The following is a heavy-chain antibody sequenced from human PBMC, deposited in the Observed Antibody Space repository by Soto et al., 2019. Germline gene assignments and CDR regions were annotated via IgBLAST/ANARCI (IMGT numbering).Heavy chain of an antibody. CDR2: IYWDDDK. CDR3: AHSYSSGWYYGPFDY. Sequence: QITLKESGPTLVKPTQTLTLTCTFSGFSLSTSGVGVGWIRQPPGKALEWLALIYWDDDKRYSPSLKSRLTSTKDTSKNQVVLTMTTMDPVDTATYYCAHSYSSGWYYGPFDYWGQGTLVTVSS. J-gene: IGHJ4*02. D-gene: IGHD6-19*01. CDR1: GFSLSTSGVG. V-gene: IGHV2-5*02.